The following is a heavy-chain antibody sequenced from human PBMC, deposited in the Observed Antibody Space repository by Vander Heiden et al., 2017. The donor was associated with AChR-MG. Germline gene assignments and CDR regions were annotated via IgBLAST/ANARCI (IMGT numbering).Heavy chain of an antibody. D-gene: IGHD3-3*01. V-gene: IGHV1-69*06. CDR2: IIPIFGTA. Sequence: QVQLVQSGAEVKKPGSSVKVSCKASGGTFSSYAIRWVRQAPGQGLEWMGGIIPIFGTANYAQKFQGRVTITADKSTSTAYMELSSLRSEDTAVYYCATCITIFGVVIPTAAYYYYYGMDVWGQGTTVTVSS. CDR1: GGTFSSYA. CDR3: ATCITIFGVVIPTAAYYYYYGMDV. J-gene: IGHJ6*02.